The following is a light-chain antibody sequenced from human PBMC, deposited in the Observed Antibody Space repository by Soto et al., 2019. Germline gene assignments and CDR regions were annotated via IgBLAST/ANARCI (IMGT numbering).Light chain of an antibody. CDR2: AAS. J-gene: IGKJ1*01. CDR1: QGIGSQ. Sequence: DIQMTQSPSSVSASVGDRVSITCRARQGIGSQLAWYQQKPGKAPKLLIHAASTLQRGVPSRFSGSGSGTDFTLTISSLQSEDFATYYCQQANAFPRTFGQGTKVEIE. V-gene: IGKV1-12*01. CDR3: QQANAFPRT.